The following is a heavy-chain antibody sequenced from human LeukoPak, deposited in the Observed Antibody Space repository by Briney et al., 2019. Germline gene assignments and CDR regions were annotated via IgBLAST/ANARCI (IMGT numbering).Heavy chain of an antibody. Sequence: GGSLRLSCAASGFTFSSYSMNWVRQAPGKGLEWVSSISSSSSYIYYADSVKGRFTIPRDNAKNSLYLQMNSLRAEDTAVYYCARVPWVATMGPIDYWGQGTLVTVSS. J-gene: IGHJ4*02. CDR2: ISSSSSYI. CDR3: ARVPWVATMGPIDY. D-gene: IGHD5-12*01. CDR1: GFTFSSYS. V-gene: IGHV3-21*01.